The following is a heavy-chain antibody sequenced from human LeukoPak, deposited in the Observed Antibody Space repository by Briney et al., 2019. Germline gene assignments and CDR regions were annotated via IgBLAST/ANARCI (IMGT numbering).Heavy chain of an antibody. J-gene: IGHJ6*03. Sequence: GGSLRLSCAASGFTFSSYSMNRVRQAPGKGLEWVSSISSSSSYIYYADSVKGRFTISRDNAKNSLYLQMNSLRAEDTAVYYCARGSHGYERPHLFYYYYMDVWGKGTTVTVSS. CDR3: ARGSHGYERPHLFYYYYMDV. D-gene: IGHD5-12*01. CDR1: GFTFSSYS. V-gene: IGHV3-21*01. CDR2: ISSSSSYI.